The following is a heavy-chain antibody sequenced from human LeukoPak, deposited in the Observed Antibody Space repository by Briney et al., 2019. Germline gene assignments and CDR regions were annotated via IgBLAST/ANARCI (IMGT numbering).Heavy chain of an antibody. J-gene: IGHJ3*02. CDR3: AKSNGYDSFGAFDI. Sequence: PGGSLRLSCAASGFTFSSYGMHWVRQAPGKGLEWVAVIWYDGSNKYYADSVKGRFTISRDNSKNTLYLQMISLRAEDTAVYYCAKSNGYDSFGAFDIWGQGTMVTVSS. D-gene: IGHD5-12*01. V-gene: IGHV3-33*06. CDR2: IWYDGSNK. CDR1: GFTFSSYG.